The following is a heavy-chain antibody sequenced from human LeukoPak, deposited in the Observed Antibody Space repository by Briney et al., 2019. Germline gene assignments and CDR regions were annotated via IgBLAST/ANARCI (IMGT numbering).Heavy chain of an antibody. Sequence: GGSLRLSCAASGFTFSSYGMFWVRQAPDKGLEWVTLIWFDGSKKYYADSVKGRFTISRDNSKSTLYLQMNSLRAEDTAVYYCARDMGQWLASDYWGQGTLVTVSS. V-gene: IGHV3-33*01. D-gene: IGHD6-19*01. CDR1: GFTFSSYG. J-gene: IGHJ4*02. CDR3: ARDMGQWLASDY. CDR2: IWFDGSKK.